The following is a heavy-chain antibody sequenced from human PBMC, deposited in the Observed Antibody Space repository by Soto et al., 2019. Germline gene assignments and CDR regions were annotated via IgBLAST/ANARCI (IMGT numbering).Heavy chain of an antibody. CDR2: INHDGSEM. Sequence: EVQVVESGGGSVQPGGSLRLSCTVSGFPFSGYLMDWVRQAPGKGLEWVANINHDGSEMYYGDSVKGRFTISRDNAKNSLYLQMNSLRVEHTAVYYCARGLVDMWGQGTMVTVSS. V-gene: IGHV3-7*05. D-gene: IGHD3-10*01. CDR3: ARGLVDM. J-gene: IGHJ3*02. CDR1: GFPFSGYL.